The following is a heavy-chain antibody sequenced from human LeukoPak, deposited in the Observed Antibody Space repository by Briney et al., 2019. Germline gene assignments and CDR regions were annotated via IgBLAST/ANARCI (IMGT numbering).Heavy chain of an antibody. CDR3: ARDYTGIWFGESSDY. V-gene: IGHV3-74*01. Sequence: PGGSLRLSCAASGFSFSNYWMHWVRQAPGKGLVWVSRINTDGSSTNYADSVKGRFTISRDNAKNTLYLQMNSLRAEDAAVYYCARDYTGIWFGESSDYWGQETLVTVSS. CDR2: INTDGSST. J-gene: IGHJ4*02. D-gene: IGHD3-10*01. CDR1: GFSFSNYW.